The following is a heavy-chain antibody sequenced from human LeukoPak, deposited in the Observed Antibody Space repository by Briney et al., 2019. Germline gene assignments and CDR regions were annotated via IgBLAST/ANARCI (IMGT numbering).Heavy chain of an antibody. CDR1: GGSVSSSNYY. CDR2: IYYSGFI. Sequence: SETLSLTCTVSGGSVSSSNYYWGYIRQTPGQGLEWIAHIYYSGFIYYNPSLKSRVTISVDTSKNQFSLKLSFVSAADTGVYYCARLPNYGDYTWVEYWGQGTLVTVSS. CDR3: ARLPNYGDYTWVEY. D-gene: IGHD4-17*01. V-gene: IGHV4-39*01. J-gene: IGHJ4*02.